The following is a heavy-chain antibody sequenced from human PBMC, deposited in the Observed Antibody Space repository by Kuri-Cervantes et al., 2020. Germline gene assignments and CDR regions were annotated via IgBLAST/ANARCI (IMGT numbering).Heavy chain of an antibody. CDR3: AKDGHSGWAYYFDY. D-gene: IGHD6-19*01. V-gene: IGHV3-9*01. J-gene: IGHJ4*02. CDR2: ISWNSGGI. Sequence: GGSLRLSCAASGFTFDDYAMHWVRQAPGKGLEWVSGISWNSGGIGYADSVKGRFTISRDNAKNSLYLQMNSLRAEDTALYYCAKDGHSGWAYYFDYWGQGTLVTVSS. CDR1: GFTFDDYA.